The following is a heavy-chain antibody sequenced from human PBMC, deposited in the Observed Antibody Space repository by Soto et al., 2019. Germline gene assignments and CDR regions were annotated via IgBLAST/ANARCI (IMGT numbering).Heavy chain of an antibody. CDR2: IWYDGSNK. CDR1: GFTFSSYG. Sequence: GGSLRLSCAASGFTFSSYGMHWVRQAPGKGLEWVAVIWYDGSNKYYADSVKGRSTISRDNSKNTLYLQMNSLRAEDTAVYYCARDRKNSIAARVSYGMDFWGQGTTVTVSS. J-gene: IGHJ6*02. CDR3: ARDRKNSIAARVSYGMDF. V-gene: IGHV3-33*01. D-gene: IGHD6-6*01.